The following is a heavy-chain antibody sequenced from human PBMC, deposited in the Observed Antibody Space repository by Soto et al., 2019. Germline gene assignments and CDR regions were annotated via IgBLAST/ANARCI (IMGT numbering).Heavy chain of an antibody. CDR1: GGSISSSSYY. V-gene: IGHV4-39*01. Sequence: SETLSLTCTVSGGSISSSSYYWGWIRQPPGKGLEWIGSIYYSGSTYYNPSLKSRVTISVDTSKNQFSLKLSSVTAADTAVYYCATRKRTYYYGSGSYENAFDIWGQGTMVTV. CDR3: ATRKRTYYYGSGSYENAFDI. J-gene: IGHJ3*02. D-gene: IGHD3-10*01. CDR2: IYYSGST.